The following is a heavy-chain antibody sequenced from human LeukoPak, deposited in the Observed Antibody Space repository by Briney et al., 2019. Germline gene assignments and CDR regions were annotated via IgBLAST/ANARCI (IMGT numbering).Heavy chain of an antibody. D-gene: IGHD3-22*01. V-gene: IGHV4-30-4*01. CDR2: IYYSGST. CDR1: GGSISSGDYC. CDR3: ARSLYDSSGSHWYFDL. Sequence: SETLSLTCTVSGGSISSGDYCWSWIRQPPGKGLEWIGYIYYSGSTYYNPSLKSRVTISVDTSKNQFSLKLSSVTAADTAVYYCARSLYDSSGSHWYFDLWGRGTLVTVSS. J-gene: IGHJ2*01.